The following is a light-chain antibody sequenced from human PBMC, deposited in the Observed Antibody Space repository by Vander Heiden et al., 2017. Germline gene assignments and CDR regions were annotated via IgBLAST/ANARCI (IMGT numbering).Light chain of an antibody. CDR3: QVWDSSSDHVV. J-gene: IGLJ2*01. CDR1: NIGSKS. Sequence: SYVLTQPPSVSVAPGQPARIPCGGNNIGSKSVHWYQQKPGQAPVLVVYGDSCRPSGIPERFSGSNSGNTATLTISRVEAGDEADYYCQVWDSSSDHVVFGGGTKLTVL. CDR2: GDS. V-gene: IGLV3-21*02.